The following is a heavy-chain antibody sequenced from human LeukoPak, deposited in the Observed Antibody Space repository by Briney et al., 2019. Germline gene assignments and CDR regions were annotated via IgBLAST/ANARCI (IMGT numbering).Heavy chain of an antibody. CDR1: GGTFSSYA. CDR3: ARDTTVAGTNYYYMDV. J-gene: IGHJ6*03. CDR2: IIPIFGTA. V-gene: IGHV1-69*05. D-gene: IGHD6-19*01. Sequence: SVKVSCKASGGTFSSYAIGWVRQAPGQGLEWMGWIIPIFGTANYAQKFQGRVTITTDESTSTAYIELSSLRSEDTAVYYCARDTTVAGTNYYYMDVWGKGTTVTVSS.